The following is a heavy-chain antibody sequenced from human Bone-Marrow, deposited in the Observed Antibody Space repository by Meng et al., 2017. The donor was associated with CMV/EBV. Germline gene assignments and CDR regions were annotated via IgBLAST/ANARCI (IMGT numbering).Heavy chain of an antibody. CDR2: ISSSSSYI. V-gene: IGHV3-21*01. CDR3: ARDVVEGSVWLGY. D-gene: IGHD2-15*01. J-gene: IGHJ4*02. Sequence: LSLTCAASGFTFSSYSMNWVRQAPGKGLEWVSSISSSSSYIYYADSAKGRFTISRDNGKNTLYLQMNSLRAEDTAVYYCARDVVEGSVWLGYWGQGTLVTVSS. CDR1: GFTFSSYS.